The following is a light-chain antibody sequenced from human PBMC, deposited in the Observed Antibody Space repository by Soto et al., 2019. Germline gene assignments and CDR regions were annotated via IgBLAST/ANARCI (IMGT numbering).Light chain of an antibody. Sequence: EIVLTQSPGTLSLSPGERATLSCRASQSVSRNYLAWYQQKPGQAPRLLIYAASNRATGIPDRFRGSGSGTDFSLTISRLEPEDFAVYYCQQYGSSRTFDQGTKVEFK. CDR1: QSVSRNY. V-gene: IGKV3-20*01. J-gene: IGKJ1*01. CDR3: QQYGSSRT. CDR2: AAS.